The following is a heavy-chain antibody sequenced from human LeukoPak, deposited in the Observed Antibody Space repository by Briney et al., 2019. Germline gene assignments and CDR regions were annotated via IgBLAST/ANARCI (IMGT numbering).Heavy chain of an antibody. CDR1: GFTFSSYA. D-gene: IGHD2-15*01. CDR2: SSGSGDHT. V-gene: IGHV3-23*01. CDR3: AKGCGRTCYSDFDH. Sequence: PGGSLRLSCAASGFTFSSYAMSWVRQAPGKGLEWVSTSSGSGDHTYYADSVKGRFTISRDNSKNTLFLQMNSLRAEDTAVYYCAKGCGRTCYSDFDHWGQGALVTVSS. J-gene: IGHJ4*02.